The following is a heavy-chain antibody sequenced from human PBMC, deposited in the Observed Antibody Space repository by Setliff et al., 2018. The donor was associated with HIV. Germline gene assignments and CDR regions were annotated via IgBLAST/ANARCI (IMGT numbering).Heavy chain of an antibody. V-gene: IGHV4-59*01. D-gene: IGHD1-26*01. Sequence: SETLSLTCTVSGGSISNYYWSWIRQSPEKGLEWIGYIHYSGSTNYNPSLRSRVTISLDTSKNQFSLKLSSVTAADTAIYYCARLRDMEWELIGLDYWGRGTLVTVSS. J-gene: IGHJ4*02. CDR3: ARLRDMEWELIGLDY. CDR2: IHYSGST. CDR1: GGSISNYY.